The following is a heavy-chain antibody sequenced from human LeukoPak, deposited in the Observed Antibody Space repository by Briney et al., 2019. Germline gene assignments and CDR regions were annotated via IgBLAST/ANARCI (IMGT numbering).Heavy chain of an antibody. CDR2: IYYSGST. V-gene: IGHV4-30-4*01. CDR1: GGSISSGDYY. Sequence: SETLSLTCTVSGGSISSGDYYWSWIRQPPGKGLEWIGYIYYSGSTYYNPSLKSRVTISVDTSKNQFSLSLSSVTAADTAIYYCSRLSISNYYYYGVDVWGQGTTVTVSS. J-gene: IGHJ6*02. D-gene: IGHD3-10*01. CDR3: SRLSISNYYYYGVDV.